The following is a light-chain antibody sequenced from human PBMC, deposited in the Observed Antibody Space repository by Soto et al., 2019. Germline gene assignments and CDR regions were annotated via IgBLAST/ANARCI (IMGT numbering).Light chain of an antibody. CDR2: GAS. Sequence: EIVLTQSPGTLSLSPGERAALSCRASHSVASKYVAWYQHKPDQAPRLLIYGASSRATGIPDRFSGSGSGTDFTLTISRLEPEDFAVYYCQQYGTSPRTFGQGTKVEI. CDR3: QQYGTSPRT. J-gene: IGKJ1*01. CDR1: HSVASKY. V-gene: IGKV3-20*01.